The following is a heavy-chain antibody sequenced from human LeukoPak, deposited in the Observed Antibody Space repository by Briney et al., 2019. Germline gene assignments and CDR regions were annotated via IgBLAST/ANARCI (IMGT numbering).Heavy chain of an antibody. CDR3: ATVRVVVPAFDY. J-gene: IGHJ4*02. CDR2: IRSKAYGGTT. CDR1: GFTFGDYA. V-gene: IGHV3-49*03. Sequence: GGSLRLSCTASGFTFGDYAMSWFRQAPGKGLEWVGFIRSKAYGGTTEYAASVKGRFTISRDDSKSIAYLQMNSLKTEDTAVYYCATVRVVVPAFDYWGQGTLVTVSS. D-gene: IGHD2-2*01.